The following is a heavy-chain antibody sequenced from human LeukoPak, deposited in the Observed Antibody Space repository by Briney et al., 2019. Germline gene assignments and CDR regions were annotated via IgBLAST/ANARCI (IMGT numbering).Heavy chain of an antibody. D-gene: IGHD3-10*01. CDR2: LYSGGTT. CDR3: ARVGDHYHWYLDL. CDR1: GFDVSANY. Sequence: GGSLTLSCEGSGFDVSANYMNWVRQAPGKGLEWVPILYSGGTTYYADSVKGRFTVSRESSKNTLLLHMTSLRAEDTAVYYCARVGDHYHWYLDLWGRGTLVTASS. V-gene: IGHV3-53*01. J-gene: IGHJ2*01.